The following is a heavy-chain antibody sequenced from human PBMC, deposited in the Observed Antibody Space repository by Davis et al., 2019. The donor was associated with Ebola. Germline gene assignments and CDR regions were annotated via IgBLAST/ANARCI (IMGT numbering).Heavy chain of an antibody. CDR2: ISGSGGRT. CDR3: ARATGMDY. D-gene: IGHD2-8*02. Sequence: GGSLRLSCAASGFIFSTYAMSWVRQAPGKGLEWVSAISGSGGRTNYADSVKGRFTISRDNSKKTLYLQMNSLRAEDTAVYYCARATGMDYWGQGTLVTVSS. V-gene: IGHV3-23*01. J-gene: IGHJ4*02. CDR1: GFIFSTYA.